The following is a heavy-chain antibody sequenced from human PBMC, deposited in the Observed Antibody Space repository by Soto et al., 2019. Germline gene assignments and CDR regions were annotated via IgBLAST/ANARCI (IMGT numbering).Heavy chain of an antibody. Sequence: GESLKIYCAASGFTFRSYAMSWVRQAPGKGLEWVSAISGSGGSTYYADSVKGRFTISRDNSKNTLYMQMNSLRAEDTAVYYYANVPAAIRPADWGQGTTVTVSS. CDR2: ISGSGGST. CDR1: GFTFRSYA. D-gene: IGHD2-2*02. V-gene: IGHV3-23*01. CDR3: ANVPAAIRPAD. J-gene: IGHJ6*01.